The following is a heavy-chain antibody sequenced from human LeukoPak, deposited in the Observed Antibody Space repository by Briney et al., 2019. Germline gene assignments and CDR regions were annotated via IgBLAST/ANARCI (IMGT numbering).Heavy chain of an antibody. CDR2: ISSSSSYI. J-gene: IGHJ4*02. Sequence: PGGSLRLSCAASGFTFSSYSMNWVRQAPGKGLEWVSSISSSSSYIYYADSVKGRFTISRDNAKNSLYLQMNSLRAEDTAVYYCARAHERQLWSSGVDYWGQGTLVTVSS. CDR1: GFTFSSYS. CDR3: ARAHERQLWSSGVDY. V-gene: IGHV3-21*04. D-gene: IGHD5-18*01.